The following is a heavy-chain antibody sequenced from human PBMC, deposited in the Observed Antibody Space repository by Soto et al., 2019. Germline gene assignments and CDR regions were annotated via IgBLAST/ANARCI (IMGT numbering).Heavy chain of an antibody. V-gene: IGHV4-39*07. D-gene: IGHD1-26*01. CDR2: IYYSGST. CDR3: ARVSAIAREYFDY. CDR1: GGSISSSSYY. Sequence: PSETLSLTCTASGGSISSSSYYWGWIRQPPGKGLEWIGSIYYSGSTYYNPSLKSRVTISVDRSKNQFSLKLSSVTAADTAVYYCARVSAIAREYFDYWGQGTLVTVSS. J-gene: IGHJ4*02.